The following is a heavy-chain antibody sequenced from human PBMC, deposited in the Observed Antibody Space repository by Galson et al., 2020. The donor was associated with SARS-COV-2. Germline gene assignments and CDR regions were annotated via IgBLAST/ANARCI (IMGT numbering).Heavy chain of an antibody. J-gene: IGHJ4*02. CDR2: IYWDDDK. CDR3: AHTSRYCRCGCCYSYDH. D-gene: IGHD2-15*01. V-gene: IGHV2-5*02. CDR1: GFSLSTSGVG. Sequence: KMSGPTLVKPTQTLTLTCTFSGFSLSTSGVGVGWIRQPPGKALEWLALIYWDDDKRYSPSLKSRLTITKDTSKNQVVLTMTNMDPVDTATYYCAHTSRYCRCGCCYSYDHWGQGTLVSVSS.